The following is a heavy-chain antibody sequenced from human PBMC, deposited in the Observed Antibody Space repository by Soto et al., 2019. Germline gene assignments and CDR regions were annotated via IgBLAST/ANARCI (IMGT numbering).Heavy chain of an antibody. D-gene: IGHD2-21*02. CDR1: GGSFSGYY. CDR2: INHSGST. V-gene: IGHV4-34*01. CDR3: ATERGYCGGDCYHQH. Sequence: QVQLQQWGAGLLKPSETLSLTCAVYGGSFSGYYWSWIRQPPGKGLGWIGEINHSGSTNYNPSLKSRVTISVDTSKNQFSLKLSSVTAADTAVYYCATERGYCGGDCYHQHWGQGTLVTVSS. J-gene: IGHJ1*01.